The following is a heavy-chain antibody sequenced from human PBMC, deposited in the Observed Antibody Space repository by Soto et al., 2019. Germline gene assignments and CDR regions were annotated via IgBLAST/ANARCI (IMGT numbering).Heavy chain of an antibody. CDR2: IYPVVSGT. J-gene: IGHJ6*02. V-gene: IGHV5-51*01. CDR1: GYIYINSW. Sequence: SLKISSNASGYIYINSWIGLGRQMPAKGAEWRGIIYPVVSGTRYSPSFQGQVTISADKSISAAYLQWSSLKASDTAMYYCARLPPRRAVVPAAPEAYYYYYGMEVWGQGTTVTVSS. D-gene: IGHD2-2*01. CDR3: ARLPPRRAVVPAAPEAYYYYYGMEV.